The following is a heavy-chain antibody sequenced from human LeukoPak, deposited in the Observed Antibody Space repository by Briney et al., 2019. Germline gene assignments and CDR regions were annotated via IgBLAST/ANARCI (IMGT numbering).Heavy chain of an antibody. CDR2: IKDDGGEK. Sequence: PGGSLRLSCAASGFTFTSYWMSWVRQAPGKGLEWVANIKDDGGEKYYMDSVKGRFTISRDNTKNLLFLQMNSLRAEDTAVYYCGRDPYYDSLDYWGQGTLVTVSS. D-gene: IGHD3-22*01. CDR3: GRDPYYDSLDY. CDR1: GFTFTSYW. V-gene: IGHV3-7*01. J-gene: IGHJ4*02.